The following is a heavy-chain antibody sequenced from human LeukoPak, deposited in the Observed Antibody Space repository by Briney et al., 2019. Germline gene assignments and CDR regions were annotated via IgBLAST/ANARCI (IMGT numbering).Heavy chain of an antibody. Sequence: SETLSLTCTVSGGSISGYFWSWIQQPAGKGLEWIGRIHDNGDSNHNPSLKSRVTMALDTSGNQVSLKLTSVTAADTAVYYCARSPGGGFLGRSNWFDPWGQGTLVTVSS. CDR1: GGSISGYF. D-gene: IGHD3-3*01. CDR2: IHDNGDS. J-gene: IGHJ5*02. CDR3: ARSPGGGFLGRSNWFDP. V-gene: IGHV4-4*07.